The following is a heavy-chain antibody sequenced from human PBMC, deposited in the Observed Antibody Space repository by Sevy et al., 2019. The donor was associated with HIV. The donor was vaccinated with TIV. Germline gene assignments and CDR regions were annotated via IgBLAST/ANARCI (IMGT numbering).Heavy chain of an antibody. Sequence: GGSLRLSCVVSGISFTTSGMHWVRQAPGKGLEWVAVISYHGRDKFYAGSMKGRSTISRDNSKKMLYLQMNSLSAEDTAVYYCAKDFTGYNGMDVWGQGTMVTVSS. CDR1: GISFTTSG. CDR3: AKDFTGYNGMDV. D-gene: IGHD3-9*01. CDR2: ISYHGRDK. J-gene: IGHJ6*02. V-gene: IGHV3-30*18.